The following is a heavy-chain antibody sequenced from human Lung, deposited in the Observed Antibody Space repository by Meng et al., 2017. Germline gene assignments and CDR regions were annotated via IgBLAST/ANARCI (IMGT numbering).Heavy chain of an antibody. V-gene: IGHV4-34*01. CDR3: ARGPTTMAHDFDY. CDR1: GGSFSDYY. Sequence: QVQLQQWGVGLWKPSETLSLPCVVSGGSFSDYYWSWIRQPPGKGLEWIGEINHSGSTNYNPSLESRATISVDTSQNNLSLKLSSVTAADSAVYYCARGPTTMAHDFDYWGQGTLVTVSS. J-gene: IGHJ4*02. D-gene: IGHD4-11*01. CDR2: INHSGST.